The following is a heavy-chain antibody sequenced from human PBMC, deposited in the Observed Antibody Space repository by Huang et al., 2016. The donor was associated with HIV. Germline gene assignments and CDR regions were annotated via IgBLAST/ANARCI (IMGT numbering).Heavy chain of an antibody. D-gene: IGHD6-19*01. CDR2: ISASCGST. J-gene: IGHJ6*02. Sequence: EVQLLESGGGFVQPGGSLRLSCAASGFTFSTYAMSWVHQAPGKGLEWVSAISASCGSTYYADSVKGRFTINRVTSKTTLYLQMNSLRAEDTAVYYCAKLGVEVAVASTVGRGMDVWGQGTTVTVSS. CDR3: AKLGVEVAVASTVGRGMDV. CDR1: GFTFSTYA. V-gene: IGHV3-23*01.